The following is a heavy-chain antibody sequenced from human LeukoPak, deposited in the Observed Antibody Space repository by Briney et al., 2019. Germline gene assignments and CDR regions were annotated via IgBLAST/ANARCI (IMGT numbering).Heavy chain of an antibody. Sequence: GGSLRFSCAASGFTFSSYAMSWVRQAPGKGLEWVSAISGSGGSTYYADSVKGRFTISRDNSKNTLYLQMNSLRAEDTAVYYCAKEVSCSSTSCTTYFQHWGQGTLVTVSS. D-gene: IGHD2-2*01. CDR3: AKEVSCSSTSCTTYFQH. CDR2: ISGSGGST. J-gene: IGHJ1*01. CDR1: GFTFSSYA. V-gene: IGHV3-23*01.